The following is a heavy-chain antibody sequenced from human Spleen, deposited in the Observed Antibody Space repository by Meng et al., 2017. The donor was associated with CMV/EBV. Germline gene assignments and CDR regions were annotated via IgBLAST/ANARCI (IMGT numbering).Heavy chain of an antibody. CDR1: GFTFSNYG. CDR3: AKDETSPFDY. J-gene: IGHJ4*02. D-gene: IGHD2-2*01. V-gene: IGHV3-NL1*01. Sequence: GGSLRLSCAASGFTFSNYGMHWVRQAPGKGLEWVSVIYSGGSNTYYADSVNGRFTISRDNSKNTLFLQMNSLRDEDTAVYYCAKDETSPFDYWGQGTLVTVSS. CDR2: IYSGGSNT.